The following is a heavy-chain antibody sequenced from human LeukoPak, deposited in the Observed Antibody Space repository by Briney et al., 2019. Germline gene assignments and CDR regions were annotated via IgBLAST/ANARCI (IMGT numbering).Heavy chain of an antibody. CDR3: ARDASNIDSSSSEGPDAFDI. V-gene: IGHV4-59*01. CDR1: GGSISSYY. CDR2: IYYSGST. D-gene: IGHD6-6*01. Sequence: PSETLSLTCTVSGGSISSYYWSWIRQPPGKGLEWIGYIYYSGSTNYNPSLKSRVTISVDTSKNQFSLKLSSVTAADTAVYYCARDASNIDSSSSEGPDAFDIWGQGTMVTVSS. J-gene: IGHJ3*02.